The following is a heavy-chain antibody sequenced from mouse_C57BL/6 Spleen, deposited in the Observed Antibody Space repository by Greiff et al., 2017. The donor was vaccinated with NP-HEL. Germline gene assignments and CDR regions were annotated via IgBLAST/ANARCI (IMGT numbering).Heavy chain of an antibody. V-gene: IGHV5-9-1*02. CDR3: TREGLLLRSFDY. D-gene: IGHD1-1*01. J-gene: IGHJ2*01. CDR2: ISSGGDYI. Sequence: EVKLMESGEGLVKPGGSLKLSCAASGFTFSSYAMSWVRQTPEKRLEWVAYISSGGDYIYYADTVKGRFTISRDNARNTLYLQMSSLKSEDTAMYYCTREGLLLRSFDYWGQGTTLTVSS. CDR1: GFTFSSYA.